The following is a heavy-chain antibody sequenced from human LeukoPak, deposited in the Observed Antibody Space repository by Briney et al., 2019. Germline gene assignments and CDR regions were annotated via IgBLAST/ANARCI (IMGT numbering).Heavy chain of an antibody. CDR1: GGSISSYY. Sequence: PSETLSLTCTVSGGSISSYYWTWIRQPAGKGPEWIGRIHTSGNTNYNPSLKSRVNMSADTSKNQFSLELNSVTAADTAVYYCARVTDPRYNWFDPWGQGTLVTVSS. CDR2: IHTSGNT. J-gene: IGHJ5*02. CDR3: ARVTDPRYNWFDP. V-gene: IGHV4-4*07. D-gene: IGHD2-21*02.